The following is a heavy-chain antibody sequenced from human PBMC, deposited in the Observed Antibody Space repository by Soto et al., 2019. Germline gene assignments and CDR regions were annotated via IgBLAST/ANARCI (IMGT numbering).Heavy chain of an antibody. CDR1: GLMFSNQW. Sequence: RRLSCVASGLMFSNQWMSWVRQAPGKGLEWVANIKQDGSEKYYVDSVKGRFIIFRDNAENLLYLLMNSLRADDTAVYYCTTLSSTWPTGGDYWGQGTLVTVSS. J-gene: IGHJ4*02. V-gene: IGHV3-7*03. D-gene: IGHD2-2*01. CDR3: TTLSSTWPTGGDY. CDR2: IKQDGSEK.